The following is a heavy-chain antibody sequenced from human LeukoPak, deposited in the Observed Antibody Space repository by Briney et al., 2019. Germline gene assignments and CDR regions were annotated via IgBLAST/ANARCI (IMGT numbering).Heavy chain of an antibody. CDR3: AKTRVDYDRIWGYYGMDV. V-gene: IGHV3-23*01. D-gene: IGHD3-16*01. CDR1: GFTFSNSD. CDR2: ISGSGGST. J-gene: IGHJ6*02. Sequence: GGSLRLSCAASGFTFSNSDMSWVRQAPGKGLEWVSAISGSGGSTYYADSVKGRFTISRDNSKNTLYLQMNSLRAEDTAVYYCAKTRVDYDRIWGYYGMDVWGQGTTVTVSS.